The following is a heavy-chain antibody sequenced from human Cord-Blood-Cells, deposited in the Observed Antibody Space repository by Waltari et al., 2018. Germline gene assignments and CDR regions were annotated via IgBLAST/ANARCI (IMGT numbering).Heavy chain of an antibody. Sequence: GGGVVQPGRSLRLSCAASGFTFSSYGMHWVRQAPGKGLEWVAVIWYDGSNKYYADSVKGRFTISRDNSKNTLYLQMNSLRAEDTAVYYCARDRPSSGWYYYYYGMDVWGQGTTVTVSS. J-gene: IGHJ6*02. V-gene: IGHV3-33*01. CDR1: GFTFSSYG. D-gene: IGHD6-19*01. CDR2: IWYDGSNK. CDR3: ARDRPSSGWYYYYYGMDV.